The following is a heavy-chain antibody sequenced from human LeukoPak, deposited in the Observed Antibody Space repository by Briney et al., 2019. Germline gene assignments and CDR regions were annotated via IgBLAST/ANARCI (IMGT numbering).Heavy chain of an antibody. V-gene: IGHV3-23*01. CDR1: GFTFSSYA. CDR2: ISGSGGST. J-gene: IGHJ4*02. CDR3: ARDHPYYDRGLDY. Sequence: GGSLRLSCAASGFTFSSYAMSWVRQSPGKGLEWVSAISGSGGSTYYADSVKGRFTISRDNSKNTLYLQMNSLRAEDTAVYYCARDHPYYDRGLDYWGQGTLVTVSS. D-gene: IGHD3-22*01.